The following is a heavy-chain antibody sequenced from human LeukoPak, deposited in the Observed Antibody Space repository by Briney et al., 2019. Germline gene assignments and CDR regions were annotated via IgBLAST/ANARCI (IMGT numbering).Heavy chain of an antibody. Sequence: GGSLRLSCAASGLTFSSYAMNWVRQAPGKGLEWISVIYSGGSTHYADSVKGRFTISRDNSKNTLFLQMNSLRAEDTAVYYCAKEEQQFDYFDYWGQGTLVTVSS. CDR3: AKEEQQFDYFDY. D-gene: IGHD6-6*01. CDR2: IYSGGST. CDR1: GLTFSSYA. V-gene: IGHV3-23*03. J-gene: IGHJ4*02.